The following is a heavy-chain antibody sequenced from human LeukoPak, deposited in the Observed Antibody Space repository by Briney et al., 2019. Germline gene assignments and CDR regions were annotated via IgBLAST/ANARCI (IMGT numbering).Heavy chain of an antibody. J-gene: IGHJ6*03. CDR1: GFTFSSYI. CDR2: ISSSSSYI. V-gene: IGHV3-21*04. CDR3: ARNYYGSGSYVDYMDV. D-gene: IGHD3-10*01. Sequence: TGGSLRLSCAASGFTFSSYIMNWVRQAPGKGLEWVSSISSSSSYIYYADSVKGRFTISRDNAKNSLYLQMNSLRAEDTALYHCARNYYGSGSYVDYMDVWGKGTTVTISS.